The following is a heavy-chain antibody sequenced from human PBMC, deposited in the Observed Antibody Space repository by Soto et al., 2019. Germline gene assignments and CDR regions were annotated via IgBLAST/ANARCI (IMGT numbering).Heavy chain of an antibody. V-gene: IGHV3-7*01. CDR2: IKQDGSEK. J-gene: IGHJ6*02. CDR3: ARDSDYGEDYNHGMDV. D-gene: IGHD4-17*01. CDR1: GFTFSIYW. Sequence: EVQMVESGGGLVQPGGSLRLSCAASGFTFSIYWMSWVRQAPGKGLEWVANIKQDGSEKYYVDSVKGRFTISRDNAKNSLYLQMSSLRAEDTAVYYCARDSDYGEDYNHGMDVWGQGTTVTVSS.